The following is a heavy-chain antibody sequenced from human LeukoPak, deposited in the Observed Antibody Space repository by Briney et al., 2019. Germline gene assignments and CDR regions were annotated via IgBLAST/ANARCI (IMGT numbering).Heavy chain of an antibody. CDR3: ARDRGQVYFDY. CDR1: GFTISSYG. Sequence: GGSLRLSCAASGFTISSYGMHWVRQAPGKGLEWVAVIWYDGSNKYYADSVKGRFTISRDNSKNTLYLQMNSLRAEDTAVYYCARDRGQVYFDYWGQGTLVTVSS. V-gene: IGHV3-33*08. CDR2: IWYDGSNK. J-gene: IGHJ4*02.